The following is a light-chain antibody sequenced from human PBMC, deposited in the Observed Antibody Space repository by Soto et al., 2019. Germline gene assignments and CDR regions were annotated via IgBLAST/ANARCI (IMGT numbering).Light chain of an antibody. Sequence: DFQMTQSPSTLSASVGDRVTITCRASQSISSWLAWYQQKPGKAPKLLIYKASSLESGVPSRFSGSGSGTEFTLTISSLQPDDFATYYCQQYNSYPWTFGQGTKVDIK. CDR2: KAS. CDR1: QSISSW. V-gene: IGKV1-5*03. J-gene: IGKJ1*01. CDR3: QQYNSYPWT.